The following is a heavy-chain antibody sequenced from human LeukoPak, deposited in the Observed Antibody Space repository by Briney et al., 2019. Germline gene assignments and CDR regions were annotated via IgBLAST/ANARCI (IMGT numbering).Heavy chain of an antibody. CDR3: ARDKYGAYFDS. D-gene: IGHD4-17*01. J-gene: IGHJ4*02. CDR1: GFTFSSYW. CDR2: IKPDGSEK. Sequence: PGGSLRLSCAASGFTFSSYWMDWVRQAPGKELEWVANIKPDGSEKYYVDSVKGRFTISRDNAKNSLYLQMNSLRVEDTAVYYCARDKYGAYFDSWGQGTLVTVSS. V-gene: IGHV3-7*04.